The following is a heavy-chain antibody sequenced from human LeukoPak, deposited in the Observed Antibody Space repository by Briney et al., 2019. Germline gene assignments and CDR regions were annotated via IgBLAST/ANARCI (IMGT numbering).Heavy chain of an antibody. CDR3: ATIGSGSYYTDYYFDY. V-gene: IGHV4-31*03. CDR1: GGSISSGGYY. D-gene: IGHD3-10*01. CDR2: IYYSGST. Sequence: PSQTLSLTCTVSGGSISSGGYYWSWIRQHPGKGLEWIGYIYYSGSTYYNPSLKSRVTISVDTPKNQFSLKLSSVTAADTAVYYCATIGSGSYYTDYYFDYWGQGTLVTVSS. J-gene: IGHJ4*02.